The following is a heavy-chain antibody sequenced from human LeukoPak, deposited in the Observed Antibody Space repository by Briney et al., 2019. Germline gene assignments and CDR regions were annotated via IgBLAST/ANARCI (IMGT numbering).Heavy chain of an antibody. CDR3: AREAYGYYFDY. V-gene: IGHV3-53*01. CDR1: GFTVNNYY. J-gene: IGHJ4*02. Sequence: GGSLRLSCAASGFTVNNYYMTWVRQAPGKGLEWVSVIYRSGNTYHADSVKGRFTISRDTSKNTLYLQMNSLRGEDTAVYYCAREAYGYYFDYWGQGTLVTVSS. D-gene: IGHD3-10*01. CDR2: IYRSGNT.